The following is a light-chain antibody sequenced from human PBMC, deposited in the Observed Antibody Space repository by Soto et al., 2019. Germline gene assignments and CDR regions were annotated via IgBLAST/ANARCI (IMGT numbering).Light chain of an antibody. J-gene: IGLJ3*02. CDR1: SSDVGAYNY. Sequence: QSALTQPPSASGSTGQSVTISCTGTSSDVGAYNYVSWYQQHAGKAPKLVIYEVTKRPSGVPDLFSGSKSANPTSLTVYGLQAEDEADYYCSSFASSNTWVFGGGTKQTVL. CDR2: EVT. V-gene: IGLV2-8*01. CDR3: SSFASSNTWV.